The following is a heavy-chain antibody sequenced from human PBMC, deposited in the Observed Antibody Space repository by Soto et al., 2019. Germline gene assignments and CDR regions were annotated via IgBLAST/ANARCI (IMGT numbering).Heavy chain of an antibody. Sequence: SVKISCKVSGHTLTEFSMHWVRQAPGKGLEWMGGFDPEDGEIMYAQKFQGRVTMTEDTSTDSAYMELSSLRSEDTAVYYCAAGGTRWLHSPFDYWGQGTLVTVSS. CDR2: FDPEDGEI. V-gene: IGHV1-24*01. CDR1: GHTLTEFS. D-gene: IGHD1-1*01. J-gene: IGHJ4*02. CDR3: AAGGTRWLHSPFDY.